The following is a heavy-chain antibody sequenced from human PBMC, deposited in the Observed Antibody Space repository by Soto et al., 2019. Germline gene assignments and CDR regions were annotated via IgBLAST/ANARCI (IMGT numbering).Heavy chain of an antibody. CDR1: GGSIRNNDW. D-gene: IGHD6-13*01. CDR3: ARRYGSSFDY. J-gene: IGHJ4*02. Sequence: PSETLSLTCVVSGGSIRNNDWWSWVRQPPGKGLEWIGEIYHSGSTNYNPSLKSRVTISVDKSKNQFSLKLSSVTAADTAVYYCARRYGSSFDYWGQGTLVTVSS. V-gene: IGHV4-4*02. CDR2: IYHSGST.